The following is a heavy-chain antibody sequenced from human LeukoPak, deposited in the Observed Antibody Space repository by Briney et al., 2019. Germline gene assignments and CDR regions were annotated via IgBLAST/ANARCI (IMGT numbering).Heavy chain of an antibody. Sequence: ASVKVSCKASGYTFTGYYMHWVRQAPGQGLEWMGWVNPNSGGTNYAQKFQGRVTMTRDTSISTAYMELSRLRSDDTAVYYCARPRGGDYFWFDPWGQGTLVTVSS. CDR1: GYTFTGYY. CDR3: ARPRGGDYFWFDP. D-gene: IGHD4-17*01. J-gene: IGHJ5*02. V-gene: IGHV1-2*02. CDR2: VNPNSGGT.